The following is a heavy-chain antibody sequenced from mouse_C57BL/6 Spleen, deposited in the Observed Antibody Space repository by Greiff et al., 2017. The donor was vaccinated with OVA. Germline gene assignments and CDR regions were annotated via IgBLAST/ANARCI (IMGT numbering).Heavy chain of an antibody. J-gene: IGHJ2*01. D-gene: IGHD2-4*01. CDR1: GYTFTSYG. CDR2: IYPRSGNT. CDR3: ARWGYDYGVPYYFDY. V-gene: IGHV1-81*01. Sequence: QVHVKQSGAELARPGASVKLSCKASGYTFTSYGISWVKQRTGQGLEWIGEIYPRSGNTYYNEKFKGKATLTADKSSSTAYMELRSLTSEDSAVYFCARWGYDYGVPYYFDYWGQGTTLTVSS.